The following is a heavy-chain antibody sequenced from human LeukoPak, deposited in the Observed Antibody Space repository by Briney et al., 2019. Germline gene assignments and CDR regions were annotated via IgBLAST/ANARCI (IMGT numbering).Heavy chain of an antibody. D-gene: IGHD3-22*01. V-gene: IGHV3-23*01. CDR2: ISGSGGST. J-gene: IGHJ4*02. Sequence: ETLSLTCTVSGVSISSSNSYWGWIRQAPGKGLEWVSAISGSGGSTYYADSVKGRFTISRDNSKNTLYLQMNSLRAEDTAVYYCAKLAVQGYYDSSGYHYWGQGTLVTVSS. CDR3: AKLAVQGYYDSSGYHY. CDR1: GVSISSSNSY.